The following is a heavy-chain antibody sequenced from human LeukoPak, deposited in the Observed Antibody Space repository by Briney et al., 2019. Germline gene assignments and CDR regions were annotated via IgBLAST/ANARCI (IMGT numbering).Heavy chain of an antibody. D-gene: IGHD6-13*01. CDR2: IYYSGST. CDR1: GGSISSSSYY. V-gene: IGHV4-39*07. J-gene: IGHJ6*03. CDR3: ARVPRSYSSSWYGMDYYYYMDV. Sequence: PSETLSLTCTVSGGSISSSSYYWGWIRQPPGKGLEWIGSIYYSGSTYYNPSLKSRVTISVDTSKNQFSLKLSSVTAADTAVYYCARVPRSYSSSWYGMDYYYYMDVWGKGTTVTVSS.